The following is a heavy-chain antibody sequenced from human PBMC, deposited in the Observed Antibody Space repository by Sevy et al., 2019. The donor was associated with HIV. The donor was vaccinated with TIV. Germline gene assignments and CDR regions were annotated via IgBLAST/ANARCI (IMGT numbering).Heavy chain of an antibody. CDR1: GFTFSSYG. Sequence: GGSLRLSCAASGFTFSSYGMHWVRQAPGKGLEWVAVISYDGSNKYYADSVKGRFTISRDNSKNMLYLQMNSLRAEDTAVYYCAKEGAYSSSWMNYFDYWGQGTLVTVSS. D-gene: IGHD6-13*01. CDR3: AKEGAYSSSWMNYFDY. V-gene: IGHV3-30*18. CDR2: ISYDGSNK. J-gene: IGHJ4*02.